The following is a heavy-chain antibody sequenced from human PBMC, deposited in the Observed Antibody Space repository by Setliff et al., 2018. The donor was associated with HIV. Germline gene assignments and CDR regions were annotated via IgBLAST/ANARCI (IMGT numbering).Heavy chain of an antibody. CDR2: INHSGST. V-gene: IGHV4-34*01. J-gene: IGHJ5*02. CDR1: GGSFSGYY. CDR3: ASRGGIEGHIVVVTAANWFDP. Sequence: PSETLSLTCAVYGGSFSGYYWSWIRQPPGKGLEWIGEINHSGSTNYNPSLKSRVTISVDTSKNQFSLKLSSVTAADTAVYYCASRGGIEGHIVVVTAANWFDPWGQGTLVTVPQ. D-gene: IGHD2-21*02.